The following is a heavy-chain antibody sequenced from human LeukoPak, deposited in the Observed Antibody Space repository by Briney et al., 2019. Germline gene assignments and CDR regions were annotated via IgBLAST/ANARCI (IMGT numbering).Heavy chain of an antibody. Sequence: QPGGSLRLSCAASGFTFSSYGMHWVRQAPGKGLEWVAVISYDGSNKYYADSVKGRFTISRDKSKNTLYLQMNSLKASDTAMYYCARNGGGSGWLIDYWGQGTLVTVSS. V-gene: IGHV3-30*03. CDR2: ISYDGSNK. CDR3: ARNGGGSGWLIDY. CDR1: GFTFSSYG. D-gene: IGHD6-19*01. J-gene: IGHJ4*02.